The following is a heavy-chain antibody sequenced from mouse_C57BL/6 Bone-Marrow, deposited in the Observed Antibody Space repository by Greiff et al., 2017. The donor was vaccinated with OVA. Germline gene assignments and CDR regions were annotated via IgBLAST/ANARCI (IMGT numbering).Heavy chain of an antibody. J-gene: IGHJ3*01. Sequence: EVHLVESGGGLVKPGGSLKLSCAASGFTFSDYGMHWVRQAPEKGLEWVAYISSGSSTIYYADTVKGRFTISRDNAKNTLFLQMTSLGSEDTAMYYCARREPNYYGSSCLFAYWGQGTLVTVSA. D-gene: IGHD1-1*01. CDR2: ISSGSSTI. CDR3: ARREPNYYGSSCLFAY. CDR1: GFTFSDYG. V-gene: IGHV5-17*01.